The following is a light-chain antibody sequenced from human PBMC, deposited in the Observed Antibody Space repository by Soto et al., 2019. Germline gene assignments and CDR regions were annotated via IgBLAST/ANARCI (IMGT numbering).Light chain of an antibody. J-gene: IGKJ2*03. CDR1: QNVNSL. Sequence: DIQVTQSPSTLSASVGDRVTITCRASQNVNSLLAWYQQKPGKAPKLLIYKASNLESGVPSRFSGSGSGTEFTLTISSLQPDDFATYYCHQYDSYSFGQGTKLESK. CDR3: HQYDSYS. CDR2: KAS. V-gene: IGKV1-5*03.